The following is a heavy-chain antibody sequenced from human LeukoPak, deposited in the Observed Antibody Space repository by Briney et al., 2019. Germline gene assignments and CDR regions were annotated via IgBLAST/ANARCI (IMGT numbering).Heavy chain of an antibody. V-gene: IGHV3-66*01. CDR2: IYSGGST. D-gene: IGHD3-10*01. CDR1: GFTVSSNY. CDR3: ARANGSGSYYPLGY. Sequence: PGGSLRLSCAASGFTVSSNYMSWVRQAPGKGLEWVSVIYSGGSTYYADSVRGRFTISRDNSKNTLYLQTNSLRAEDTAVYYCARANGSGSYYPLGYWGQGTLVTVSS. J-gene: IGHJ4*02.